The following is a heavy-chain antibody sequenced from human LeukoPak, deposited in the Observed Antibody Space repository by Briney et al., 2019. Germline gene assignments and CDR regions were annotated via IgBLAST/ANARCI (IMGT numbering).Heavy chain of an antibody. V-gene: IGHV3-21*04. J-gene: IGHJ4*02. CDR2: ISSSSSYI. CDR3: ARQHYGDYVCDY. Sequence: GGSLRLSCAASGFTFSSYSMNWVRQAPGKGLEWVSSISSSSSYIYYADSVKGRFTISRDNSKNTLFLQMNSLRAEDTAVYYCARQHYGDYVCDYWGQGTLVTVSS. D-gene: IGHD4-17*01. CDR1: GFTFSSYS.